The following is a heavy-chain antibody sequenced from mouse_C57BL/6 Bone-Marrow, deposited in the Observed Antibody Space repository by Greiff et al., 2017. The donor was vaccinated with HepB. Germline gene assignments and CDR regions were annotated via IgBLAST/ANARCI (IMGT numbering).Heavy chain of an antibody. CDR3: TMGVYYDYRFYAMDY. J-gene: IGHJ4*01. D-gene: IGHD2-4*01. Sequence: QVQLQQSGAELVRPGASVTLSCKASGYTFTDYEMHWVKQTPVHGLEWIGAIDPETGGTAYNQKFKGKAILTADKSSSTAYMELRSLTSEDSAVYYCTMGVYYDYRFYAMDYWGQGTSVTVSS. CDR2: IDPETGGT. V-gene: IGHV1-15*01. CDR1: GYTFTDYE.